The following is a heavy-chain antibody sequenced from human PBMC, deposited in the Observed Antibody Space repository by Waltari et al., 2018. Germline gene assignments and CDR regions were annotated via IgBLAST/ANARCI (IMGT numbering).Heavy chain of an antibody. V-gene: IGHV3-30-3*01. J-gene: IGHJ3*02. Sequence: QVQLVESGGGVVQPGRSLRLSCAASGFTFRSYAMHWVRQAPGKGLEWVAVISYDGSNKYYADSVKGRFTISRDNSKNTLYLQMNSLRAEDTAVYYCARRYQRSRLDAFDIWGQGTMVTVSS. CDR3: ARRYQRSRLDAFDI. CDR1: GFTFRSYA. D-gene: IGHD2-2*01. CDR2: ISYDGSNK.